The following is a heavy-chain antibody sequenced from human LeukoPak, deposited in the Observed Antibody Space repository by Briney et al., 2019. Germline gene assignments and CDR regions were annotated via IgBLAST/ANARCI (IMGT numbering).Heavy chain of an antibody. CDR2: INHSGST. Sequence: PSETLSLTCAVYGGSFSGYYWSWIRQSPGKGLEWIGEINHSGSTNYNPSLKSRVTISVDTSKNQFSLKLSSVTAADTAMYYCARLRTGYSYGSRIDYWGQGTLVTVSS. CDR1: GGSFSGYY. V-gene: IGHV4-34*01. CDR3: ARLRTGYSYGSRIDY. D-gene: IGHD5-18*01. J-gene: IGHJ4*02.